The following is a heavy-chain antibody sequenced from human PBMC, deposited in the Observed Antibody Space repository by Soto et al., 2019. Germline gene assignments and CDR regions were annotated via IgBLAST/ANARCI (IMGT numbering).Heavy chain of an antibody. D-gene: IGHD3-3*01. CDR1: GGTFSSHA. Sequence: SVKVSCKASGGTFSSHAISWVRQSPGQGLEWMGGIIPIFGTANYAQKFQGRVTITADESTSTAYMELSSLRSEDTAVYYCARDVNYDFWSGSDGVYGMDVWGQGTTVTVSS. CDR3: ARDVNYDFWSGSDGVYGMDV. V-gene: IGHV1-69*13. CDR2: IIPIFGTA. J-gene: IGHJ6*02.